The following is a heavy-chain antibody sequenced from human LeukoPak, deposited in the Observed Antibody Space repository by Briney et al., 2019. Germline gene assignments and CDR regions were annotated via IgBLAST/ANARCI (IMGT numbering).Heavy chain of an antibody. CDR2: ISGSGGST. V-gene: IGHV3-23*01. D-gene: IGHD2-8*01. CDR3: AKDGGDIVLMVYELDY. Sequence: GGSLRLSCAASGFTFDDYGMSWVRQAPGKGLEWVSAISGSGGSTYYADSVKGRFTISRDNSKNTLYLQMNSLRAEDTAVYYCAKDGGDIVLMVYELDYWGQGTLVTVSS. CDR1: GFTFDDYG. J-gene: IGHJ4*02.